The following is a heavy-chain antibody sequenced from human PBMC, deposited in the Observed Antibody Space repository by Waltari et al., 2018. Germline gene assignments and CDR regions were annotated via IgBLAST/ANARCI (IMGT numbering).Heavy chain of an antibody. V-gene: IGHV4-4*02. Sequence: QVQLQESGPGLVKPSGTLSLTCAVSGGSISSSNWWSWVRQPPGKGLEWIGEIYHSGDTNHNPSLKSRVTISVDKSKNLFSLKLSSVTAADTAVYYCARVRGDCSGGSCYYYGMDVWGQGTTVTVSS. CDR2: IYHSGDT. D-gene: IGHD2-15*01. J-gene: IGHJ6*02. CDR3: ARVRGDCSGGSCYYYGMDV. CDR1: GGSISSSNW.